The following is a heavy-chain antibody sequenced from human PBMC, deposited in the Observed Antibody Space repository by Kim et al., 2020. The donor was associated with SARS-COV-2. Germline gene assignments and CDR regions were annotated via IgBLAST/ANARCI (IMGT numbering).Heavy chain of an antibody. J-gene: IGHJ6*02. CDR3: ARGGRRLGNYCTRAACHNPFYYDMDV. CDR1: GGTLSTYG. D-gene: IGHD2-15*01. Sequence: SVKVSCKASGGTLSTYGFSWVRQAPGQGLEWMGAIIPVVGTTNYAQNFQGRVTIAADEPTSTIHMEVYSLTSEDTAMYFCARGGRRLGNYCTRAACHNPFYYDMDVWGQGTTVIVSS. CDR2: IIPVVGTT. V-gene: IGHV1-69*13.